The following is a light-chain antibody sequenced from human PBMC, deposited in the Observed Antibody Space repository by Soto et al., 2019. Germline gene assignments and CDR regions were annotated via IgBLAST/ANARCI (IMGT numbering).Light chain of an antibody. CDR2: GPS. V-gene: IGKV3D-20*02. CDR1: QSVSSNS. J-gene: IGKJ5*01. CDR3: QQRHMWPIT. Sequence: EIVLTQSPGTLSLSPGERATLSCRASQSVSSNSLAWYQEKPGQAPRLLIYGPSSRATGIPDRFSGSGSGTDFTLTISSLEPEDSAVYYCQQRHMWPITFGQGTRLEIK.